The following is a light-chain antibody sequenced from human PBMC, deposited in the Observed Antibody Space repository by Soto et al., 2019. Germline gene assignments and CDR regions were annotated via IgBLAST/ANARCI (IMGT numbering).Light chain of an antibody. Sequence: IQMTQSPSSLSACVGDGVTITCRASQGISRYLNWYQQKPGKAPKVLIYAASNLESGVPSRFSGSGSGTDFSLTISSLQAGDFATYFCQETFTTPYTFGQGTRPEIK. CDR2: AAS. CDR1: QGISRY. V-gene: IGKV1-39*01. CDR3: QETFTTPYT. J-gene: IGKJ5*01.